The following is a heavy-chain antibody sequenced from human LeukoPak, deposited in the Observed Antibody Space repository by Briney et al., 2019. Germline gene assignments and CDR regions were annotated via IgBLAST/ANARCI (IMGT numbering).Heavy chain of an antibody. CDR1: GGSISSYY. D-gene: IGHD3-16*01. Sequence: SETLSLTCTVSGGSISSYYWSWIRQPPGKGLEWIGYMYYSGSTNYNPSLKSRVTISVDTSKNQFSLKLSSVTAADTAVYYCARVRPTFGGVIDAFDIWGQGTMVTVSS. V-gene: IGHV4-59*01. J-gene: IGHJ3*02. CDR3: ARVRPTFGGVIDAFDI. CDR2: MYYSGST.